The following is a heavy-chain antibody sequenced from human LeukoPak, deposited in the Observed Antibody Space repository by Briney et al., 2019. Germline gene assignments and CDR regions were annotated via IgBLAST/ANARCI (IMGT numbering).Heavy chain of an antibody. CDR3: ARTKDRMVVVTATILDY. V-gene: IGHV1-18*01. J-gene: IGHJ4*02. Sequence: ASVKVSCKASGYTFTSYGISWVRQAPGQGLEWMGWISAYNGNTNYAQKLQGRVTMTTDTSTSTAYMELRSLRSDDTAVYYCARTKDRMVVVTATILDYWGQGTLVTVSS. CDR1: GYTFTSYG. CDR2: ISAYNGNT. D-gene: IGHD2-21*02.